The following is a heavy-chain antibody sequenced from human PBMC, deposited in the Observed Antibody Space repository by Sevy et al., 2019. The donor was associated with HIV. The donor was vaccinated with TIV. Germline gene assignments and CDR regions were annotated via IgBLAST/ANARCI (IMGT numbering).Heavy chain of an antibody. V-gene: IGHV3-33*01. CDR3: ARDPSTYYYARSGHRFDY. D-gene: IGHD3-22*01. CDR2: IWYDGSNN. J-gene: IGHJ4*02. Sequence: GGSLRLSCAASGFTFSSYGMHWVRQAPGKGLEWVAVIWYDGSNNYYADSVKGRFTISRENSKNTLYLQMTSLGAEDTAVYYCARDPSTYYYARSGHRFDYWGQGTLVTVSS. CDR1: GFTFSSYG.